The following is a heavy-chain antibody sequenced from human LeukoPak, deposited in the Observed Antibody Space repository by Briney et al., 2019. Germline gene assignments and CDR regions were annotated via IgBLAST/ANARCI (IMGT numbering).Heavy chain of an antibody. CDR2: IYGGGST. Sequence: GGSLRLSCAASGFTVSSNYMNWVRQAPGKGLEWVSIIYGGGSTYYADSVRGRFTISRDTSKNTLYLQLNSLRAEDTAVYYCGTTYCEMRGNLDWFFDLWGRGTLVTVSS. CDR3: GTTYCEMRGNLDWFFDL. J-gene: IGHJ2*01. V-gene: IGHV3-53*01. D-gene: IGHD5-24*01. CDR1: GFTVSSNY.